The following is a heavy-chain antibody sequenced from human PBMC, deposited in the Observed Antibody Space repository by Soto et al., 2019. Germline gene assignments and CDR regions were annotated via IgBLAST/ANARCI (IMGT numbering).Heavy chain of an antibody. Sequence: QVQLVQSGAEVKKPGASVKVSCKASGYTFTSYYMHWVRQAPGQGLEWMGIINPSGGSTSYAQKCQGRVTRTRDTSTSTVYMELSSLRSEDTAVYYCARDRDVLAAAGAGYYYYGMDVWGQGTTVTVSS. CDR3: ARDRDVLAAAGAGYYYYGMDV. CDR2: INPSGGST. D-gene: IGHD6-13*01. CDR1: GYTFTSYY. V-gene: IGHV1-46*01. J-gene: IGHJ6*02.